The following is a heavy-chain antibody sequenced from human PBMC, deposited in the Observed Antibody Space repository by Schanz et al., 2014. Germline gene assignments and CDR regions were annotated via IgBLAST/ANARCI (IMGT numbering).Heavy chain of an antibody. CDR1: GFTFSSYS. V-gene: IGHV3-48*02. J-gene: IGHJ5*02. Sequence: EVQLVESGGVLVQPGGSLRLSCAASGFTFSSYSMNWVRQAPGKGLEWVSYISSSSSIIYYADSVKGRFTISRDNAKNALYLQMNSLRDEDTAVYYCARDSDRATMVRTYNWFDPWGQGTLVTVSS. D-gene: IGHD3-10*01. CDR3: ARDSDRATMVRTYNWFDP. CDR2: ISSSSSII.